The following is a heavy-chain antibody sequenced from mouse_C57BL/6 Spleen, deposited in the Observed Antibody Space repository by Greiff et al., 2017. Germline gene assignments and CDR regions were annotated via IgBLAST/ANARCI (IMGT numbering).Heavy chain of an antibody. V-gene: IGHV1-55*01. Sequence: QVQLQQPGAELVKPGASVKMSCKASGYTFTSYWITWVKLRPGQGLEWIGDIYPGSGSTNYNEKFKSKATLTVDTSSSTAYMQLSSLTSEDSAVYYWARGATVVAKGGDYWGQGTTLAVSS. CDR3: ARGATVVAKGGDY. J-gene: IGHJ2*01. CDR2: IYPGSGST. D-gene: IGHD1-1*01. CDR1: GYTFTSYW.